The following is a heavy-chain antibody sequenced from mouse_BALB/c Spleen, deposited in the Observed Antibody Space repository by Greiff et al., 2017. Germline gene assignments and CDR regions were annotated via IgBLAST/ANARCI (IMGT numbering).Heavy chain of an antibody. CDR2: IWGGGST. D-gene: IGHD1-1*01. V-gene: IGHV2-6-4*01. Sequence: VQRVESGPGLVAPSQSLSITCTVSGFSLSRYSVHWVRQPPGKGLEWLGMIWGGGSTDYNSALKSRLSISKDNSKSQVFLKMNSLQTDDTAMYYCARREGDGSSPAWFAYWGQGTLVTVSA. J-gene: IGHJ3*01. CDR3: ARREGDGSSPAWFAY. CDR1: GFSLSRYS.